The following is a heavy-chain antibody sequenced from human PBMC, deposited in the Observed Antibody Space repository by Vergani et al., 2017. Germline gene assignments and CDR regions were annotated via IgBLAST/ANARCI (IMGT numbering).Heavy chain of an antibody. CDR3: ARSRYYYDSSGYSGYYFDY. CDR1: GFTFSSNG. J-gene: IGHJ4*02. V-gene: IGHV3-30*03. D-gene: IGHD3-22*01. CDR2: ISYDGSNK. Sequence: QVQLVESGGGVVQPGRSLRLSCAASGFTFSSNGMHWVRQAPGKGLEWVAVISYDGSNKYSADSGKGRFTISRDNSKNSLYLQMNSLRAEATAVYYCARSRYYYDSSGYSGYYFDYWGQGTLVTVSS.